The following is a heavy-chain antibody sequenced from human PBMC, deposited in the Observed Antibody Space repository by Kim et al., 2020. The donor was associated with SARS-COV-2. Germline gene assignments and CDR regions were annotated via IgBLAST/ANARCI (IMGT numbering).Heavy chain of an antibody. Sequence: PSLKGRFTISVDTSKHQFSLKLSSVTAADTAVYYCARYRGSGWYVVYFDYWGQGTLVTVSS. D-gene: IGHD6-19*01. CDR3: ARYRGSGWYVVYFDY. J-gene: IGHJ4*02. V-gene: IGHV4-30-2*04.